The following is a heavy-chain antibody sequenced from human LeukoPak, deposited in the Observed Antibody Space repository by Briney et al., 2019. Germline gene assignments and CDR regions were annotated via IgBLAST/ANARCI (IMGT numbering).Heavy chain of an antibody. CDR1: GGFIDSAGYY. CDR2: IYYSGST. CDR3: ARRAGNYDFWSGEAWFDP. D-gene: IGHD3-3*01. J-gene: IGHJ5*02. Sequence: SQTLSLTCIVSGGFIDSAGYYYTWIRQLPVKGLEWIGYIYYSGSTNYNPSLKSRVTISVDTSKNQFSLKLSSVTAADTAVYYCARRAGNYDFWSGEAWFDPWGQGTLVTVSS. V-gene: IGHV4-61*08.